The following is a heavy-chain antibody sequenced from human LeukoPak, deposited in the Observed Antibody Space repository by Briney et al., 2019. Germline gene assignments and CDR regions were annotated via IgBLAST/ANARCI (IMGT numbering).Heavy chain of an antibody. V-gene: IGHV3-23*01. J-gene: IGHJ4*02. CDR3: AKGRHYGDYVPFDY. CDR2: ISGSGGST. CDR1: GFTLSSYA. D-gene: IGHD4-17*01. Sequence: PGGSLRLSCAASGFTLSSYAMSSVRHAPGKGLEWVSAISGSGGSTYYADSVKGRFTISRDNSKNTLYLQMNSLRAEDTAVYYCAKGRHYGDYVPFDYWGQGTLATVSS.